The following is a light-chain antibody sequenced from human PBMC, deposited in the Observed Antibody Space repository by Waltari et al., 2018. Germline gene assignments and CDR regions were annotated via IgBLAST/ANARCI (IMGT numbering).Light chain of an antibody. CDR2: EAT. CDR3: CSYTGSSTSYG. CDR1: STDLESYNL. J-gene: IGLJ1*01. Sequence: QSALSQPASVSGSPGQSLTIPCTGASTDLESYNLFAWYQHHPNRAPKLIIYEATKRPSGISHRFSGAKSGATASLRISGLQADDEADYYCCSYTGSSTSYGCGGGTKVTVL. V-gene: IGLV2-23*01.